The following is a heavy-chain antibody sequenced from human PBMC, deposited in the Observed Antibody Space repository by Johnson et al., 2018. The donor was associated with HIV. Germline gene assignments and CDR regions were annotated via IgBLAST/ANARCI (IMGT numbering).Heavy chain of an antibody. CDR2: INTAGGST. Sequence: VQLVESWGGVVQSGRSLRLSCAASGFTVSSNYMSWVRQAPGKGLVWVARINTAGGSTSYVDSAKGRFTVSRDNAKNTLYLQMSSLRVDDTAVYYCARDSGSTGPLLGPGDMWGQGTMVTVSS. CDR3: ARDSGSTGPLLGPGDM. J-gene: IGHJ3*02. V-gene: IGHV3-74*01. CDR1: GFTVSSNY. D-gene: IGHD1-14*01.